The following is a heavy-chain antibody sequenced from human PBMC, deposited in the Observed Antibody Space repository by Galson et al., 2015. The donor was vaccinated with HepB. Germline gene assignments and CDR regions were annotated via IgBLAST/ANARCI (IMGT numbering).Heavy chain of an antibody. V-gene: IGHV4-4*02. Sequence: SETLSLTCAVSGGSISSSNWWSWVRQPPGKGLEWIGEIYHSGSTNYNPSLKSRVTISVDKSKNQFSLKLSSVTAADTAVYYCASSVGNYDSSGYPNDAFDIWGQGTMVTVSS. CDR1: GGSISSSNW. CDR2: IYHSGST. D-gene: IGHD3-22*01. CDR3: ASSVGNYDSSGYPNDAFDI. J-gene: IGHJ3*02.